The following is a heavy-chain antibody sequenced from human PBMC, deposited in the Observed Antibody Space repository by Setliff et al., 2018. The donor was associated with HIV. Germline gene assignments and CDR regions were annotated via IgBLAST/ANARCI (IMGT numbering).Heavy chain of an antibody. Sequence: PGGSLRLSCAVSGFTFEDYGMSWVRQAPGKGLEWVSGIHWNGGSTGYVDSVQGRFTISRDNAKNSLYLQMNSLRAEDTAVYYCARQYVRGYSYGQPLALYFFDYWGQGTLVTVSS. J-gene: IGHJ4*02. CDR3: ARQYVRGYSYGQPLALYFFDY. CDR2: IHWNGGST. D-gene: IGHD5-18*01. CDR1: GFTFEDYG. V-gene: IGHV3-20*04.